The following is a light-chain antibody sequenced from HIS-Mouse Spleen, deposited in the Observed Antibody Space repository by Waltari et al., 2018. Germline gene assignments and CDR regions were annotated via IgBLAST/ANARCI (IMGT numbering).Light chain of an antibody. Sequence: SYELTQPPSVSVSPGQTARITCSGDALPKKYAYWYQQKSGQAPVLVIYEDSKRPSWIPEIFSGSSSGTMANLTISGAQVEDEADYYCYSTDSSGNHRVFGGGTKLTVL. CDR1: ALPKKY. J-gene: IGLJ2*01. CDR2: EDS. CDR3: YSTDSSGNHRV. V-gene: IGLV3-10*01.